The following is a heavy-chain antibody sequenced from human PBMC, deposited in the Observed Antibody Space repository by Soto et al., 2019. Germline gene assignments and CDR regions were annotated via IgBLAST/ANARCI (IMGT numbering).Heavy chain of an antibody. CDR3: ARDLGVAAAGLDY. D-gene: IGHD6-13*01. CDR1: GGSISSSNW. CDR2: IYHSGST. V-gene: IGHV4-4*02. J-gene: IGHJ4*02. Sequence: PSETLSLTCAVSGGSISSSNWWSWVRQPPGKGLEWIGEIYHSGSTNYNPSLKSRVTISVDKSKNQFSLKLSSVTAADTAVYYCARDLGVAAAGLDYWDQGTLVTVSS.